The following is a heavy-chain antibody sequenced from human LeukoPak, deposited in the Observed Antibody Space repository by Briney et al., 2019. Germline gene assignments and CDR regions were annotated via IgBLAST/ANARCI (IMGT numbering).Heavy chain of an antibody. Sequence: PGGSLRLSCAASGFTFSSYSMNWVRQAPGKGLEWVSSISSSSSYIYYADSVKGRFTISRDNAKNSLYLQMNSLGAEDTAVYYCAREVVVPAARYGMDVWGQGTTVTVSS. CDR3: AREVVVPAARYGMDV. J-gene: IGHJ6*02. V-gene: IGHV3-21*01. CDR1: GFTFSSYS. CDR2: ISSSSSYI. D-gene: IGHD2-2*01.